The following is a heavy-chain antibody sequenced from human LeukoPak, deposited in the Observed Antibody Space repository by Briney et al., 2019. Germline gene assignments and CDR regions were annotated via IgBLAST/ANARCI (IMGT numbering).Heavy chain of an antibody. V-gene: IGHV3-30*18. CDR3: AKALWFGEIPYVPLDY. J-gene: IGHJ4*02. Sequence: GGSLRLSCAASGSTFSSYGMHWVRQAPGKGLEWVAVISYDGSSKYYADSVKGRFTTSRDNSKNTLYLQMNSLRAEDTAVYYCAKALWFGEIPYVPLDYWGQGTLVTVSS. CDR1: GSTFSSYG. D-gene: IGHD3-10*01. CDR2: ISYDGSSK.